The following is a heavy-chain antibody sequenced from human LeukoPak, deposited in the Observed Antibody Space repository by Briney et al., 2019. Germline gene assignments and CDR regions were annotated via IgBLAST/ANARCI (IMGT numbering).Heavy chain of an antibody. J-gene: IGHJ4*02. CDR3: ARDRTYGSGSYSFDY. D-gene: IGHD3-10*01. Sequence: GGSLRLSCAASGFTFSSYWMSWVRQAPGKGLEWVANIKQDGSEKYYVDSVKSRFTISRDNAKNSLYLQMNSLRAEDTAVYYCARDRTYGSGSYSFDYWGQGTLVTVSS. CDR1: GFTFSSYW. V-gene: IGHV3-7*01. CDR2: IKQDGSEK.